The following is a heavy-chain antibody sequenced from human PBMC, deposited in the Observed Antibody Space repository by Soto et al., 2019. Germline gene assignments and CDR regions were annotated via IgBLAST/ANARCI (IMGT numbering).Heavy chain of an antibody. J-gene: IGHJ3*01. Sequence: QVLLVQSGTEVKKPGSSVKVSCQASGGTSSDYALTWVRQAPGPGLEWMGGIIPIFGTANYAQRFQGRVSITADESSSTSYMDLSSLKSEDTAVYYCAGSFKYGSGTFDALDVWGPGTMVMVSS. CDR3: AGSFKYGSGTFDALDV. D-gene: IGHD3-10*01. CDR1: GGTSSDYA. V-gene: IGHV1-69*01. CDR2: IIPIFGTA.